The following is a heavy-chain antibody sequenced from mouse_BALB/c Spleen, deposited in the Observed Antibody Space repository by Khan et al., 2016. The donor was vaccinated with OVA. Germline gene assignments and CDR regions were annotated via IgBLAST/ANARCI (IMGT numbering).Heavy chain of an antibody. V-gene: IGHV2-2*02. D-gene: IGHD2-4*01. Sequence: QVQLKQSGPGLVQPSQSLSITCTVSGFSLNNYSVHWVRQSPGKGLEWLGVIWSAGSTDYNAAFISRLTISKDNSRSQVFFKMNSLQPNDTAIYYCARRGYDYGRGALFAYCGQGTLVTVSA. J-gene: IGHJ3*01. CDR1: GFSLNNYS. CDR2: IWSAGST. CDR3: ARRGYDYGRGALFAY.